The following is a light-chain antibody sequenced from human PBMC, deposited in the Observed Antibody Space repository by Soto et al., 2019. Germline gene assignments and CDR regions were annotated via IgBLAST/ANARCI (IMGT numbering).Light chain of an antibody. CDR1: QSISNH. CDR3: QQSYGTPWT. Sequence: DMQMTQSPSSLSASVRDRITITCRASQSISNHLNWYQQKPGKGPNLLIYAASSLQRGVPSRFSGSGSGRDFVLTISSLQPEDSATYYCQQSYGTPWTFGQGTKVDIK. CDR2: AAS. V-gene: IGKV1-39*01. J-gene: IGKJ1*01.